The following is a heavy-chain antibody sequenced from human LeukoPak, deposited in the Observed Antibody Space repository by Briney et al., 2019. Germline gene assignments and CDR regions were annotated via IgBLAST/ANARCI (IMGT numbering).Heavy chain of an antibody. V-gene: IGHV3-66*01. CDR3: AREIGRGVISPYFDS. D-gene: IGHD3-10*01. CDR2: IYSGGRA. Sequence: GGSLRLSCAASGFTFSSYWMSWVRQAPGEGLEWVAVIYSGGRADYADSVKGRFTISRDNSRSMLYLQMKSLRPEDTAVYYCAREIGRGVISPYFDSWGQGTLVTVSS. CDR1: GFTFSSYW. J-gene: IGHJ4*02.